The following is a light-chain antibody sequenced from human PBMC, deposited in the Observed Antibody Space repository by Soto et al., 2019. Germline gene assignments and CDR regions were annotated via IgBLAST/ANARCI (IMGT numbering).Light chain of an antibody. CDR3: QQSGDTPPWT. Sequence: IRMTQSPSSLSASTGDRVTITCRASQGISSYLAWYQQKPGKAPKLLIYAASTLQSGVPSRFSGSGSGTEFTLTITSLQPEDFATYYCQQSGDTPPWTFGQGTKVDIK. CDR1: QGISSY. J-gene: IGKJ1*01. CDR2: AAS. V-gene: IGKV1-8*01.